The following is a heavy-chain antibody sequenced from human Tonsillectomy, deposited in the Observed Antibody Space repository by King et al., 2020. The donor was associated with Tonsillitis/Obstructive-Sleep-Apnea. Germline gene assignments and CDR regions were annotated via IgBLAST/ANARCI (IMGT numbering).Heavy chain of an antibody. V-gene: IGHV3-21*01. J-gene: IGHJ6*02. Sequence: VQRVESGGGLVKPGGSLRLSCAASGFTFNSYSMNWVRQAPGKGLEWVSSISGSSNYICYADSVKGRFTISRDNAKNSLFLQMNSLRAEDTAVYYCASAYGDSPYYYGMDVWGQGTTVTVSS. CDR1: GFTFNSYS. CDR2: ISGSSNYI. D-gene: IGHD4-17*01. CDR3: ASAYGDSPYYYGMDV.